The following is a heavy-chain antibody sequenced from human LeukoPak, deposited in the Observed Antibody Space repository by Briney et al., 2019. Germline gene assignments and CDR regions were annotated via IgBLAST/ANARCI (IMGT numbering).Heavy chain of an antibody. Sequence: GGSLRLSCAASGFTFSSYEMNWVRQAPGKGLEWVSSISSTGSSIYYTDSVKGRFTISRDNAKNSLYLQMNSLRAEDTAVYYCARDPSAVPTAVNWFDPWGQGTLVTVSS. CDR2: ISSTGSSI. CDR1: GFTFSSYE. V-gene: IGHV3-21*06. CDR3: ARDPSAVPTAVNWFDP. D-gene: IGHD2-2*01. J-gene: IGHJ5*02.